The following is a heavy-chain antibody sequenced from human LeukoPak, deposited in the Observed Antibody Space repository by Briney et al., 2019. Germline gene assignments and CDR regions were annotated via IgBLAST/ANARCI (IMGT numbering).Heavy chain of an antibody. Sequence: GGSLRLSCVASGFTFSRFGMHWVRQAPGKGLEWLTILSYDGSGQYYADSVKGRFTISRDNAKNSLYLQMNSLRAEDTAVYYCARDGYKYYFDYWGQGTLVTVSS. CDR3: ARDGYKYYFDY. J-gene: IGHJ4*02. V-gene: IGHV3-30-3*01. CDR2: LSYDGSGQ. D-gene: IGHD1-1*01. CDR1: GFTFSRFG.